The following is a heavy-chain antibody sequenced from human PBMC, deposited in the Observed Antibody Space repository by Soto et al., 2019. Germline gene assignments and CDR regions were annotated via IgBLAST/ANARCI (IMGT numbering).Heavy chain of an antibody. CDR2: ISAYNGNT. V-gene: IGHV1-18*01. CDR1: GYTFTSYG. D-gene: IGHD2-15*01. J-gene: IGHJ6*02. Sequence: GASVKVSCKASGYTFTSYGISWVRQAPGQGLEWMGWISAYNGNTNYAQKLQGRVTMTTDTSTSTAYMELRSLRSDDTAVYYCARDPLCSGGSCYGMDVWGQGTTVTVSS. CDR3: ARDPLCSGGSCYGMDV.